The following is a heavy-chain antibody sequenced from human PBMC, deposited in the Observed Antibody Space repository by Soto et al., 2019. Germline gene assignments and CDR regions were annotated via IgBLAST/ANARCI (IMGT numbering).Heavy chain of an antibody. D-gene: IGHD2-15*01. J-gene: IGHJ4*02. Sequence: GASVKVSCKASGYTFTNSDINWVRQAPGQGLEWMGWMNPDSGHAAYAQKFQGRVTLTTSTSTSTVYMEMRSLGSEDTAVYYCARRPKCRGGICYYGLDNWGQGTLVTVSS. CDR3: ARRPKCRGGICYYGLDN. CDR1: GYTFTNSD. V-gene: IGHV1-8*01. CDR2: MNPDSGHA.